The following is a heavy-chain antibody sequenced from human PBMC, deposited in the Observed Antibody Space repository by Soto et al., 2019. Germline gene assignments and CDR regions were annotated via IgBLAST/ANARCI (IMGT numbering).Heavy chain of an antibody. J-gene: IGHJ4*01. V-gene: IGHV3-23*01. D-gene: IGHD2-2*01. CDR1: GFTFTSYA. CDR3: TKHLAFCSGTTCYGYDY. CDR2: ISGTGGTT. Sequence: PGGSLRLSCAASGFTFTSYAMNWVRQAPGKGLEWVSSISGTGGTTYYADSVKGRSTSSRDNSKNTLYLQMNSLRAEDTALYYCTKHLAFCSGTTCYGYDYRGHGTLLTVSS.